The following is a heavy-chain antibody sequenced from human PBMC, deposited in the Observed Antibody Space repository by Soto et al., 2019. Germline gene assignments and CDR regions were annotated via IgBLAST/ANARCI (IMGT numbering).Heavy chain of an antibody. Sequence: PSETLSLTCTVSDDFISSYYWNWIRQPAGKGLEWIGRVSTNGATNYNPSLESRVTMSADTSKNQFSLKLTSVTAADTAVYFCARADYEILTGSYAMDVWGQGTTVTVSS. CDR1: DDFISSYY. D-gene: IGHD3-9*01. CDR2: VSTNGAT. V-gene: IGHV4-4*07. CDR3: ARADYEILTGSYAMDV. J-gene: IGHJ6*02.